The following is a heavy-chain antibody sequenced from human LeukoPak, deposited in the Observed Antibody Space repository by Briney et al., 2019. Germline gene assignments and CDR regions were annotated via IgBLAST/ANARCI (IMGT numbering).Heavy chain of an antibody. CDR1: GFTFSSYA. V-gene: IGHV3-23*01. D-gene: IGHD2-15*01. Sequence: PGGSLRLSCAASGFTFSSYAMSWVRQAPGKGLEWVSAISGSGGSTYYADSVRGRFTISRDNSKNTLYLQMNSLRAEDTAVYYCAKDWTSGRVTTFDYWGQGTLVTVSS. J-gene: IGHJ4*02. CDR2: ISGSGGST. CDR3: AKDWTSGRVTTFDY.